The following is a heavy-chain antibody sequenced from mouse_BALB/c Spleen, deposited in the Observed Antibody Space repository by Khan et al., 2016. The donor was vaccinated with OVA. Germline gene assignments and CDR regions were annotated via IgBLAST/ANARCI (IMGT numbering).Heavy chain of an antibody. CDR2: KWGAGST. V-gene: IGHV2-6-7*01. Sequence: QVQLKESGPGLVAPSQSLSITCTVSGFSLTGYGVNWVRQSPGKGLEWLGMKWGAGSTDYNSALKSRLSISKDNSKSQVFLKMNSLQTDDTARYYCSRELRRWGFAYWGQGTLVTVSA. CDR1: GFSLTGYG. J-gene: IGHJ3*01. D-gene: IGHD1-2*01. CDR3: SRELRRWGFAY.